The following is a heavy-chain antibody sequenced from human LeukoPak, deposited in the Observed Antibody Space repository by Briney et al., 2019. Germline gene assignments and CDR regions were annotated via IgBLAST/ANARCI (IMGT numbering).Heavy chain of an antibody. CDR2: MNPNSGNT. J-gene: IGHJ4*02. D-gene: IGHD6-19*01. Sequence: ASVKVSCKASGYTFTSYDINWVRQATGQGLEWMGWMNPNSGNTGYAQKFQGRVTMTRNTSISTSYMELSSLRSEDTAVYYCARGTPTDAYSSGWYWWGQGTLVTVSS. CDR1: GYTFTSYD. V-gene: IGHV1-8*01. CDR3: ARGTPTDAYSSGWYW.